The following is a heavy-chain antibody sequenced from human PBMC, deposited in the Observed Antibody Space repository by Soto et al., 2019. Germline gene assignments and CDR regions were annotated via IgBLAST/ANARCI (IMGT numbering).Heavy chain of an antibody. CDR2: IYRTGNT. V-gene: IGHV4-30-2*01. CDR1: GDSMTSGDYS. D-gene: IGHD2-2*01. J-gene: IGHJ4*02. Sequence: PSETLSLTCTVSGDSMTSGDYSWSWIRQPPGKGLEWLGYIYRTGNTHYSPSLKSRVSISQDRSKNQFSLELTSVTAADTAVYYCARGDYQYSIDYWGQGTLVT. CDR3: ARGDYQYSIDY.